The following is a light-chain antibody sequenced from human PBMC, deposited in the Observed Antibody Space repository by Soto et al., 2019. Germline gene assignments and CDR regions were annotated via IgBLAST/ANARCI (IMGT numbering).Light chain of an antibody. CDR2: AAS. J-gene: IGKJ5*01. Sequence: DIQMTQSPSSLSASVGDRVTITCRASQGIANDLGWYQQKPGKVPKRLIYAASSLQSGVPSRFSGSGSGTEFTLTISSLQAEDFATYSFLQHNSYPITVGQGTRLEIK. CDR1: QGIAND. CDR3: LQHNSYPIT. V-gene: IGKV1-17*01.